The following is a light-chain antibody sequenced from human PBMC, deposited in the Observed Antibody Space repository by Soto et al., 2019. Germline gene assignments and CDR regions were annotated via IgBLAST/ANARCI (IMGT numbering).Light chain of an antibody. V-gene: IGKV3-20*01. CDR1: QTISSFY. Sequence: ENVLTQSPGTLSLSPGERATLSCRTSQTISSFYLAWYQQKPGQAPRLLIYGASKRATGIPDRFSGSGSGTDFILTISRLEPEDSAVYYCQQYADSLYTFGQGTKLEI. J-gene: IGKJ2*01. CDR3: QQYADSLYT. CDR2: GAS.